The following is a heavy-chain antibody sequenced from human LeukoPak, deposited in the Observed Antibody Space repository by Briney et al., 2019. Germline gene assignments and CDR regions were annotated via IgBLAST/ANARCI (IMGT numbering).Heavy chain of an antibody. J-gene: IGHJ6*03. CDR3: AKRGVAVAGNYYYYYMDV. Sequence: GGSLRLSCAASGFTVSSNYMSWVRQAPGKGLEWVSAISGSGGSTYYADSVKGRFTISRDNSKNTLYLQMNSLRAEDTAVYYCAKRGVAVAGNYYYYYMDVWGKGTTVTVSS. V-gene: IGHV3-23*01. D-gene: IGHD6-19*01. CDR2: ISGSGGST. CDR1: GFTVSSNY.